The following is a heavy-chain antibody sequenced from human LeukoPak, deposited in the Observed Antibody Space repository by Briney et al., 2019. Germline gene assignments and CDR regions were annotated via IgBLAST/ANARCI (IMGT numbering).Heavy chain of an antibody. CDR3: ARVAYYYDSSGGF. V-gene: IGHV1-2*06. J-gene: IGHJ4*02. D-gene: IGHD3-22*01. Sequence: ASVKVSCKASGYTFTGYYMHWVRQAPGQGLGWMGRINPNSGGTNYAQKFQGRVTMTRDTSISTAYMELSRLRSDDTAVYYCARVAYYYDSSGGFWGQGTLVTVSS. CDR2: INPNSGGT. CDR1: GYTFTGYY.